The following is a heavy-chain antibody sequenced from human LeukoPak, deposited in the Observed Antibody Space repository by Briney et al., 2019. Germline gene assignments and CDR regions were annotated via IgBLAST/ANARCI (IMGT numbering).Heavy chain of an antibody. CDR1: GGSISSYY. CDR2: IYYSGST. J-gene: IGHJ5*02. V-gene: IGHV4-59*01. Sequence: SATLSLTCPVSGGSISSYYWSWIRQPPGKGLEWIGYIYYSGSTNYNPSLKSRVTISVDTSKNQFSLKLSSVTAADTAVYYCARVSYYDSSGYNWFDRWGQGTLVTVSS. D-gene: IGHD3-22*01. CDR3: ARVSYYDSSGYNWFDR.